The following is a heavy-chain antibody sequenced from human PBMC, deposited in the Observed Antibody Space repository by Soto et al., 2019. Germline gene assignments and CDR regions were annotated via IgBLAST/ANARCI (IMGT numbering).Heavy chain of an antibody. D-gene: IGHD5-12*01. CDR1: GGTFSTYA. J-gene: IGHJ4*02. CDR3: ARNKEMATITEFVY. V-gene: IGHV1-69*06. CDR2: IIPMFNTT. Sequence: QVQLVQSGTEVKKPGSSVKVSCKASGGTFSTYAITWVRQAPGQGLEGMGGIIPMFNTTNYAQGFQGRVTITADKSTSTVYMELNSLRSEDTAVYYCARNKEMATITEFVYWGQGTLVTVSS.